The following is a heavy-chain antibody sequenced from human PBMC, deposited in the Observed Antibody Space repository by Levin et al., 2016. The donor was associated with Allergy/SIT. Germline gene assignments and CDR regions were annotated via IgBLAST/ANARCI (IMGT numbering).Heavy chain of an antibody. J-gene: IGHJ1*01. D-gene: IGHD2-15*01. CDR2: IYYSGST. CDR3: ARADCLGGGSCYSSPPRH. V-gene: IGHV4-31*02. Sequence: RQAPGKGLEWIGYIYYSGSTYYNPSLKSRVTISVDTSKNQFSLKLSSVTAADTAVYYCARADCLGGGSCYSSPPRHWGQGTLVTVSS.